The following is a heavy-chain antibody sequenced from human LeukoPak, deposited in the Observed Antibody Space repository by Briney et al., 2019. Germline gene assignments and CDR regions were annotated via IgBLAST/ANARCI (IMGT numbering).Heavy chain of an antibody. CDR1: GGSISSGDYY. CDR3: ARRAAAVALAWYNWFDP. CDR2: IFYSGST. J-gene: IGHJ5*02. V-gene: IGHV4-30-4*01. Sequence: SETLSLTCTVSGGSISSGDYYWSWIRQPPGKGLEWIGSIFYSGSTYYNPSLKSRVTISVDTSKNQFSLKLSSVTAADTAVYYCARRAAAVALAWYNWFDPWGQGTLVTVSS. D-gene: IGHD6-13*01.